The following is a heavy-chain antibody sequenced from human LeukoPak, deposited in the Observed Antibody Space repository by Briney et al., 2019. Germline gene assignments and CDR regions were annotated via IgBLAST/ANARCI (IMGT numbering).Heavy chain of an antibody. CDR3: ATGPQIREPAY. D-gene: IGHD1-26*01. CDR1: GLTSSDYY. CDR2: ISGSGSDI. J-gene: IGHJ4*02. Sequence: GGSLRLSCVASGLTSSDYYMGWIRQAPRRGLEWLSYISGSGSDINYAESVRGRFAISRDNAKNSLYLQLNSLRPEDTAVYYCATGPQIREPAYWGQGTLVTVSS. V-gene: IGHV3-11*04.